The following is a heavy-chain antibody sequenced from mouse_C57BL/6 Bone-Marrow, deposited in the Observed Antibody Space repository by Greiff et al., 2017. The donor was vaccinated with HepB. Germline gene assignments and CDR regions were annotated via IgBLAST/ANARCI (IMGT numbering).Heavy chain of an antibody. Sequence: EVKLMESGGDLVKPGGSLKLSCAASGFTFSSYGMSWVRQTPDKRLEWVATISSGGSYTYYPDSVKGRFTISRDNAKNTLYLQMSSLKSEDTAMYYCASPITTVVATSPSYWYFDVWGTGTTVTVSS. CDR1: GFTFSSYG. CDR2: ISSGGSYT. J-gene: IGHJ1*03. V-gene: IGHV5-6*01. CDR3: ASPITTVVATSPSYWYFDV. D-gene: IGHD1-1*01.